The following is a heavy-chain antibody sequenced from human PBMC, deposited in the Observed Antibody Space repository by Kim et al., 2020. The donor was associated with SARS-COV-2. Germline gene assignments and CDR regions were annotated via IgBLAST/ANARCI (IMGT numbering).Heavy chain of an antibody. CDR1: GFTLTTCS. D-gene: IGHD3-22*01. CDR2: ISSSGSFI. Sequence: GWSLRLSCAASGFTLTTCSMNWVRQAPGKGLEWVSSISSSGSFIYYADSVKGRFTISRDIAKNSLHLQMDSLRAEDTAVYYCARYDSSTYSFAFDLWGRGTLVTVSS. CDR3: ARYDSSTYSFAFDL. J-gene: IGHJ2*01. V-gene: IGHV3-21*01.